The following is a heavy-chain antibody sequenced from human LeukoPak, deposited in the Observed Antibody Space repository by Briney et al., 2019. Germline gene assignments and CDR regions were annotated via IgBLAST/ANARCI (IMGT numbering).Heavy chain of an antibody. J-gene: IGHJ4*02. V-gene: IGHV3-48*04. Sequence: LTGGSLRLSCAASGFTFSSYSMNWVRQAPGKGLEWVSYISSSGSTIYYADSVKGRFTISRDNAKNSLYLQMNSLRAEDTAVYYCARVNPGAKWFGGLSPPDYWGQGTLVTVSS. D-gene: IGHD3-10*01. CDR3: ARVNPGAKWFGGLSPPDY. CDR2: ISSSGSTI. CDR1: GFTFSSYS.